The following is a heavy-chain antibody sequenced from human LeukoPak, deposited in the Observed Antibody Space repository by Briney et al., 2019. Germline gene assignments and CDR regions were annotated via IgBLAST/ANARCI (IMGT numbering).Heavy chain of an antibody. CDR1: GYTFTSYY. CDR3: ARAPEYSSSGSSFDY. V-gene: IGHV1-46*01. Sequence: ASVKVSRKASGYTFTSYYMHWVRQAPGQGLEGMGIINPSGGSTSYAQKFQGRVTMTRDMSTSTVYMELSSLRSEDTAVYYCARAPEYSSSGSSFDYWGQGTLVTVSS. CDR2: INPSGGST. D-gene: IGHD6-6*01. J-gene: IGHJ4*02.